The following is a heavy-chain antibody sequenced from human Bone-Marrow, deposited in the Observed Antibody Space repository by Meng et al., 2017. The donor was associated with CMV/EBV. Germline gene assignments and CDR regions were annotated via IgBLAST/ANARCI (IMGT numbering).Heavy chain of an antibody. Sequence: VYGGSISSGSHYWNWIRQPAGKGLEWIGRIYTSGSTNYHPSLKSRVTMSLDRSKNQFSLKLISVTAADTAVYYCASGGPYGDYWFDPWGPGTLVTVSS. CDR1: GGSISSGSHY. J-gene: IGHJ5*02. V-gene: IGHV4-61*02. CDR2: IYTSGST. D-gene: IGHD4-17*01. CDR3: ASGGPYGDYWFDP.